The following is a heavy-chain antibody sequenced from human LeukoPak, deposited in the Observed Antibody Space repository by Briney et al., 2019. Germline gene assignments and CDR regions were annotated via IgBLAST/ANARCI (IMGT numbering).Heavy chain of an antibody. D-gene: IGHD3-10*01. CDR1: GGSFSGYY. CDR2: INHSGST. CDR3: ARRKGPHIIRGVLRNNWFDP. Sequence: SETLSLTCAVYGGSFSGYYWSWIRQPPGKGLEWIGEINHSGSTNYNPPLKSRVTISVDTSKNQFSLILTSVTAADTAVYYCARRKGPHIIRGVLRNNWFDPWGQGTLVTVSS. J-gene: IGHJ5*02. V-gene: IGHV4-34*01.